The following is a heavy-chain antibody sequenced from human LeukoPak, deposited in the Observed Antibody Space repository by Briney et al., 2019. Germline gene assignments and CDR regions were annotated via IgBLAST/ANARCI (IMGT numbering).Heavy chain of an antibody. CDR2: INPSGGST. CDR3: ARATLSDYYFNY. J-gene: IGHJ4*02. V-gene: IGHV1-46*01. Sequence: ASVKVSCKAFGYTLTGYYMHWVRQAPGQGLEWMGIINPSGGSTSYAQKFQGRVTMTRDTSTNTVYMELSSLRSEDTAVYFCARATLSDYYFNYWGQGTLVTVSS. CDR1: GYTLTGYY.